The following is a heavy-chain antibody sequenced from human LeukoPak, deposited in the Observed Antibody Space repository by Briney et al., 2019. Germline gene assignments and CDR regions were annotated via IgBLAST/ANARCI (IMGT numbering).Heavy chain of an antibody. CDR1: GFTFSSYG. V-gene: IGHV3-23*01. CDR2: ISGSGGST. CDR3: AKVGAVAGTAFDY. D-gene: IGHD6-19*01. J-gene: IGHJ4*02. Sequence: GGSLRLSCAASGFTFSSYGMSWVRQAPGKGLEWVSAISGSGGSTYYADSVKGRFTISRDNSKNTLYLQMNSLRAEDTAVYYCAKVGAVAGTAFDYWGQGTLVTVSS.